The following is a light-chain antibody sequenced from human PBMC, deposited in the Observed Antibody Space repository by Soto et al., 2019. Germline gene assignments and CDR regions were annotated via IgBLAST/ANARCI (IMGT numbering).Light chain of an antibody. Sequence: QSVLTQPPSVSGAPGLRVTISCTGNSSNIGSPFDVHWYQHLPGTAPRLLIYANNNRPSGVPDRFSGSKSGTSASLAITGLQGDDEADYYCQSFDSRLSAPVFGGGTNLTVL. CDR3: QSFDSRLSAPV. J-gene: IGLJ2*01. V-gene: IGLV1-40*01. CDR2: ANN. CDR1: SSNIGSPFD.